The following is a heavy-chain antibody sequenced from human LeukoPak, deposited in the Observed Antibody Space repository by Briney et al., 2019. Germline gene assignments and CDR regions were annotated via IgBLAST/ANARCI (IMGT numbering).Heavy chain of an antibody. D-gene: IGHD6-13*01. Sequence: PSETLSLTCAVYGGSFSGYYWSWIRQPSGKGLEWIGEINHSGSTNYNPPLKSRVTISVDTSKNQFSLKLSSVTAADTAVYYCARDPYSSSWSAFDYWGQGTLVTVSS. CDR2: INHSGST. J-gene: IGHJ4*02. CDR3: ARDPYSSSWSAFDY. V-gene: IGHV4-34*01. CDR1: GGSFSGYY.